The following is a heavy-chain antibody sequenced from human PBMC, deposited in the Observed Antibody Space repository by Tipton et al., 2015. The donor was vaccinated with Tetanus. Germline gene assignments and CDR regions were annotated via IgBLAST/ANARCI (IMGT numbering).Heavy chain of an antibody. CDR3: ARSLGIFEAFMDV. V-gene: IGHV2-70*04. D-gene: IGHD3-3*01. Sequence: LVKPTQTLTLTCTFSGFSLSTSGMRVSWIRQPPGKALEWLARIDWDDDKFYSTSLKTRLTISKDTSKTQVVLTMTNMDPVDSATYYCARSLGIFEAFMDVWGQGTTVTVSS. CDR1: GFSLSTSGMR. J-gene: IGHJ6*02. CDR2: IDWDDDK.